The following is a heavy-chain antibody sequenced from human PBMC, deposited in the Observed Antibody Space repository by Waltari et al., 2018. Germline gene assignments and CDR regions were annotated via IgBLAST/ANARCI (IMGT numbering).Heavy chain of an antibody. CDR1: GYSISSGYY. CDR2: IYHSGST. CDR3: AGGGIAARPVGGGSDY. D-gene: IGHD6-6*01. J-gene: IGHJ4*02. Sequence: QVQLQESGPGLVKPSETLSLTCAVSGYSISSGYYWGWIRQPPGKGLEWVWSIYHSGSTYYNPSLKSRGTISVDTSKNQFSLKLSSVTAADTAVYYCAGGGIAARPVGGGSDYWGQGTLVTVSS. V-gene: IGHV4-38-2*01.